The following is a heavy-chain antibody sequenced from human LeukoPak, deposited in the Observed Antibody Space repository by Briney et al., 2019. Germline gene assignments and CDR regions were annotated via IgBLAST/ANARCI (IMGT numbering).Heavy chain of an antibody. J-gene: IGHJ4*02. CDR3: ARDRRDYGDYGAASGSGFDY. CDR2: ISYDGSNK. V-gene: IGHV3-30-3*01. CDR1: GFTFSSYA. D-gene: IGHD4-17*01. Sequence: GRSLRLSCAASGFTFSSYAMHWVRQAPGKGLEWVAVISYDGSNKYYADSVKGRLTISRGNSKNTLYLQMNSLRAEDTAVYYCARDRRDYGDYGAASGSGFDYWGQGTLVTVSS.